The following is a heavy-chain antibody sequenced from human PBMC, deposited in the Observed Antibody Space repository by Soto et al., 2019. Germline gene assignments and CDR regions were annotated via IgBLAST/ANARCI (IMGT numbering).Heavy chain of an antibody. CDR2: IIPIFGTA. CDR3: ARDRAPLYSSSSVGGMDV. V-gene: IGHV1-69*06. CDR1: GGTFSSYA. D-gene: IGHD6-6*01. Sequence: QVQLVQSGAEVKKPGSSVKVSCKASGGTFSSYAISWVRQAPGQGLEWMGGIIPIFGTASYAQKFQGRVTITADKSTITAYMELSSLRSEDTAVYYCARDRAPLYSSSSVGGMDVWGQGTTVTVSS. J-gene: IGHJ6*02.